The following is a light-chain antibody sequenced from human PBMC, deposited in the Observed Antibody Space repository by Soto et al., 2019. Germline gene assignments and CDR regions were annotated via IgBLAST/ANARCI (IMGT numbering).Light chain of an antibody. J-gene: IGLJ3*02. CDR3: SACDTSMSGGV. V-gene: IGLV1-51*02. CDR1: SSNIGSDF. Sequence: QSVLTQPPSVSAAPGQKVTISCSGSSSNIGSDFVSWYQQLPGTAPQLLIYENNKRPSGIPDRFSGSKSATSATLGITGLQTGEEADYYCSACDTSMSGGVFGGGTKLTAL. CDR2: ENN.